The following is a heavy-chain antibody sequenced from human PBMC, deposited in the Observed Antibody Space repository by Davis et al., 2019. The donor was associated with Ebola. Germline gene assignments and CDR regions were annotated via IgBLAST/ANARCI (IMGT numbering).Heavy chain of an antibody. CDR2: ISYDGSNK. J-gene: IGHJ4*02. V-gene: IGHV3-30*03. D-gene: IGHD4-17*01. CDR1: GFTFSSYG. Sequence: PGGSLRLSCAASGFTFSSYGMHWVRQAPGKGLEWVAVISYDGSNKYYADSVKGRFTISRDNSKNSLYLQMNSLRAEDTAVYYCAREGGVGDYSNYFDYWGQGTLVTVSS. CDR3: AREGGVGDYSNYFDY.